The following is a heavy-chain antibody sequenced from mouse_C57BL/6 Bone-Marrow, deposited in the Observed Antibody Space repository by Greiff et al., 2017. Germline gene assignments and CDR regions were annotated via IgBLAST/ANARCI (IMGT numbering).Heavy chain of an antibody. CDR3: ARGRWFAY. CDR2: IYPGDGDT. J-gene: IGHJ3*01. CDR1: GYAFSSYW. Sequence: QVQLQQSGAELVKPGASVKISCKASGYAFSSYWMNWVKQRPGKGLEWIGQIYPGDGDTNYNGKFKGKATLTADKSSSTAYMQLSSLSSEDAAVYFCARGRWFAYWGQGTLVTVSA. V-gene: IGHV1-80*01.